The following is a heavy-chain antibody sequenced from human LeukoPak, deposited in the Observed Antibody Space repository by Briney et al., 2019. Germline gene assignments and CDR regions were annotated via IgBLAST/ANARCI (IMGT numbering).Heavy chain of an antibody. V-gene: IGHV4-34*01. Sequence: PSETLSLTCTVSGGSISSYYWSWIRQPPGKGLEWIGEINHSGSTNYNPSLKSRVTISVDTSKNQFSLKLSSVTAADTAVYYCARGKAHRDTPFDYWGQGTLVTVSS. D-gene: IGHD5-24*01. CDR2: INHSGST. CDR3: ARGKAHRDTPFDY. J-gene: IGHJ4*02. CDR1: GGSISSYY.